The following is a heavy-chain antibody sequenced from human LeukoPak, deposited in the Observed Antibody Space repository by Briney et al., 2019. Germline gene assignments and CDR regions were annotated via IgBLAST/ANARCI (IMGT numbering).Heavy chain of an antibody. J-gene: IGHJ4*02. D-gene: IGHD6-13*01. Sequence: GGSLRLSCADSGFTFDDYGMNWVRQAPGKGLEWVSGINWDGGSTFYADSVKGRFTISRDNAKNTLYLQMNSLRAEATALYYCARDLSNSWYNFGYWGQGTLVTVSS. CDR3: ARDLSNSWYNFGY. V-gene: IGHV3-20*04. CDR2: INWDGGST. CDR1: GFTFDDYG.